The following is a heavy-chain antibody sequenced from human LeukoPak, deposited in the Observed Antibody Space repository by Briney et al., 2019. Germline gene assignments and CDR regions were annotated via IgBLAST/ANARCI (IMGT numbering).Heavy chain of an antibody. CDR3: ARTMIVPLPGDAFDI. Sequence: VASVKVSCKASGYTFTGYYMHWVRQAPGQGLEWMGRINPNSGGTNYAQKFQGRVTMTRDTSISTAYMELSRLRSDDTAVYYCARTMIVPLPGDAFDIWGQGIMVTVSS. D-gene: IGHD3-22*01. CDR1: GYTFTGYY. J-gene: IGHJ3*02. CDR2: INPNSGGT. V-gene: IGHV1-2*06.